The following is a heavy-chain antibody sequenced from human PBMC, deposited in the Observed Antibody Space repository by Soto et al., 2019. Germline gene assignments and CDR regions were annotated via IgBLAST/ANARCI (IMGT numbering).Heavy chain of an antibody. J-gene: IGHJ4*02. CDR3: AKDLIDYSISYFDY. D-gene: IGHD4-4*01. V-gene: IGHV3-23*01. CDR2: ITSTGYT. CDR1: GFSFSNYD. Sequence: GGSLRLSCATSGFSFSNYDMSWVRQAPGKGLEWVAGITSTGYTYYVESLKGRFTISGDNSKNTVSLQMNSLRAEDTAVYYCAKDLIDYSISYFDYWGQGTLVTVSS.